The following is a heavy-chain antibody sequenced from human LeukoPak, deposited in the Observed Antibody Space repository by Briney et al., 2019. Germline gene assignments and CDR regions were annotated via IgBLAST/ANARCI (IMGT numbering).Heavy chain of an antibody. V-gene: IGHV4-59*08. D-gene: IGHD3-22*01. Sequence: SETLSLTCTVSGGSISSYYWSWMRQPPGKGLEWIGYINYSGSTNYNPSLKSQVTISVDTSKNQFSLKLSSVTAADTAVYYCARRDYYDSSGYYGYWGQGTLVTVSS. CDR3: ARRDYYDSSGYYGY. J-gene: IGHJ4*02. CDR1: GGSISSYY. CDR2: INYSGST.